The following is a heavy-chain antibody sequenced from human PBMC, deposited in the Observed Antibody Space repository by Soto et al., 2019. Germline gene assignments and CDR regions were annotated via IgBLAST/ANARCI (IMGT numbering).Heavy chain of an antibody. CDR3: ATAFGYCSGGSCSTNDY. J-gene: IGHJ4*02. D-gene: IGHD2-15*01. CDR2: FDPEDGET. CDR1: GYTLTELS. Sequence: ASVKVSCKVSGYTLTELSMHWVRQAPGKGLEWMGGFDPEDGETIYAQKFQGRVTMTEDTSTDTAYMELSSLRSEDTAVYYCATAFGYCSGGSCSTNDYWGQGTLVTVSS. V-gene: IGHV1-24*01.